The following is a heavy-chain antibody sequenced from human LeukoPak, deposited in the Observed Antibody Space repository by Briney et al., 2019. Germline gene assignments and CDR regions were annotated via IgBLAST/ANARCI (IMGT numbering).Heavy chain of an antibody. D-gene: IGHD3-16*01. J-gene: IGHJ6*04. CDR2: IYYTGSA. CDR3: ARLSRFYEV. Sequence: SETLSLTCTLSSGFIRTSSYYWGWVRQPPGKGLEWIGSIYYTGSAYYSPSLKSRVTISIDTSKNQFSLRLSSVTAADTAVYYCARLSRFYEVWGKGTTVTVSS. V-gene: IGHV4-39*01. CDR1: SGFIRTSSYY.